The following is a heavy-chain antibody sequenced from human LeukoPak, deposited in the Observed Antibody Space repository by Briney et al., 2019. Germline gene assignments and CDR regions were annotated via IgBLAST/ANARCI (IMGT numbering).Heavy chain of an antibody. Sequence: GGSLRLSCAASGFTFSSYSMNWVRQAPGKGLEWVSSISSSSSYIYYADSVKGRFTISRDNAKNSLYLRMNSLRAEDTAVYYCARDYGSGSSQYYFDYWGQGTLVTVSS. CDR3: ARDYGSGSSQYYFDY. D-gene: IGHD3-10*01. CDR1: GFTFSSYS. CDR2: ISSSSSYI. V-gene: IGHV3-21*01. J-gene: IGHJ4*02.